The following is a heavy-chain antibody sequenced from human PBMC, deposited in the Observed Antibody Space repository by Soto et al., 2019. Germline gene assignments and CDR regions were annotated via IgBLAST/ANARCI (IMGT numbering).Heavy chain of an antibody. J-gene: IGHJ4*02. CDR2: IYPGDSDT. D-gene: IGHD6-13*01. Sequence: EVQLVQSGVEVKKSGESLKISCKSSGYSFTHSWIGWVRQMPGKGLECMGIIYPGDSDTRYSPSFQGQVTISADKSNSTAYLQWSSLKASDTAMYYCARVFLGSSWHFDYWGQGTLVAVSS. CDR3: ARVFLGSSWHFDY. V-gene: IGHV5-51*01. CDR1: GYSFTHSW.